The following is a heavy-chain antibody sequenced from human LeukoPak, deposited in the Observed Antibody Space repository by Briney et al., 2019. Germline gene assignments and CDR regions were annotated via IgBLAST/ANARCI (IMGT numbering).Heavy chain of an antibody. CDR1: GGSFSGYY. CDR2: INHSGST. J-gene: IGHJ3*02. D-gene: IGHD6-25*01. CDR3: ARSGGAFDI. Sequence: PSETLSLTCAVYGGSFSGYYWSWIRQPPGKGLEWIGEINHSGSTNYNPSLKSRVTISVDTSKNQLSLKLSSVTAADTAVYYCARSGGAFDIWGQGTMVTVSS. V-gene: IGHV4-34*01.